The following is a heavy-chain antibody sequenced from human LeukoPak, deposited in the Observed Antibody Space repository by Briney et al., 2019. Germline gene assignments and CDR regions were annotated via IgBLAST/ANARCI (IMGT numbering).Heavy chain of an antibody. CDR1: GFTFSSYS. J-gene: IGHJ6*03. Sequence: GGSLRLSCAASGFTFSSYSMNWVRQAPGKGLEWVSYISSSSSTIYYADSVKGRFTISRDNAKNSLYLQMNSLRAEDTAVYYCARMLAAPDPYYMDVWGKRTTVTVSS. D-gene: IGHD6-6*01. CDR3: ARMLAAPDPYYMDV. V-gene: IGHV3-48*04. CDR2: ISSSSSTI.